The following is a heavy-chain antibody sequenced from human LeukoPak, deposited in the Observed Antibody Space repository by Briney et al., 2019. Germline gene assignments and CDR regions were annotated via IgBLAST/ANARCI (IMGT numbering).Heavy chain of an antibody. D-gene: IGHD3-16*01. J-gene: IGHJ4*02. CDR3: AGGGTSLHY. CDR2: IWYDGSNK. Sequence: PGRSLRLSCAASGFTFSSYGMHWVRQAPGKGLEWVAVIWYDGSNKYYADSVKGRFTISRDNSKNTLYLQMNSLRAEDTAVPYGAGGGTSLHYWGQGTLVTVSS. V-gene: IGHV3-33*01. CDR1: GFTFSSYG.